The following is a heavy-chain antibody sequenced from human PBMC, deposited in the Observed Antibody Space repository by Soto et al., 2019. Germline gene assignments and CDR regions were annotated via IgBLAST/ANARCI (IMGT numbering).Heavy chain of an antibody. CDR1: GHTFTGHH. CDR3: ELEPTETAGFDY. D-gene: IGHD1-7*01. J-gene: IGHJ4*02. V-gene: IGHV1-2*02. Sequence: QVQMVQSGAEVKKPGASVKVSCKASGHTFTGHHMHWVRQAPGQGLEWMGLIDLAIGDTKYAQTFQGRVTSTSDTSITTAYMELRGLRSDDTAVYYCELEPTETAGFDYWGQGTLVTVSS. CDR2: IDLAIGDT.